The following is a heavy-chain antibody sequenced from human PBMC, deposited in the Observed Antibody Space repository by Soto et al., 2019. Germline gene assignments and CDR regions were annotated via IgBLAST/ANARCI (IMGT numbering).Heavy chain of an antibody. Sequence: QVQLVQSGAEVKKPGSSVKVSCKASGGTFSSYAISWVRQAPGQGLEWMGGIIPIFGTANYAQKFQGRVTITADESTSTAYMELSSLRSEDTAVYYCAREHGDYAHYYYYYGMDVWGQGTTVTVSS. CDR2: IIPIFGTA. CDR3: AREHGDYAHYYYYYGMDV. V-gene: IGHV1-69*01. J-gene: IGHJ6*02. D-gene: IGHD4-17*01. CDR1: GGTFSSYA.